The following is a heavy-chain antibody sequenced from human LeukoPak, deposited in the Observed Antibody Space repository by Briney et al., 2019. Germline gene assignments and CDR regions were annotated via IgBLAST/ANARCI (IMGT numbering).Heavy chain of an antibody. D-gene: IGHD6-13*01. Sequence: GRSLRLSCAASGFTFSSYWMHWVRQAPGKGLMWASRISPDGSTTLYADSVKGRFTISRDNAKNTLYLQMNSLRAEDTAVYYCTTVLSSNRYKLCDYGGQGTLVTVSS. CDR2: ISPDGSTT. CDR3: TTVLSSNRYKLCDY. V-gene: IGHV3-74*03. CDR1: GFTFSSYW. J-gene: IGHJ4*02.